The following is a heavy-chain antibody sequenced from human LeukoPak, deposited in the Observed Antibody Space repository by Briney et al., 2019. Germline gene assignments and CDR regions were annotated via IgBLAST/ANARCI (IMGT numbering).Heavy chain of an antibody. CDR3: ARSSSGYDY. Sequence: SETLSLTCAVYGGSFSGYYWSWIRQPPGKGLEWIGEINHSGSTNYNPSLKSRVTISVDTSKNQFSLKLSSVTAADTAVYYCARSSSGYDYWGQRTLVTVSS. D-gene: IGHD3-22*01. CDR1: GGSFSGYY. J-gene: IGHJ4*02. CDR2: INHSGST. V-gene: IGHV4-34*01.